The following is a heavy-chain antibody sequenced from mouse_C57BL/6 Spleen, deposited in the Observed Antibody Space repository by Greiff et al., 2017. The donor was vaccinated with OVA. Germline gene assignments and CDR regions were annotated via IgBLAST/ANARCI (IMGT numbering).Heavy chain of an antibody. J-gene: IGHJ2*01. CDR3: ARDAITTYYFDY. CDR1: GYTFTSYT. CDR2: INPSSGYT. D-gene: IGHD1-1*01. Sequence: QVQLQQSGAELARPGASVKMSCKASGYTFTSYTMHWVKQRPGQGLEWIGYINPSSGYTKYNQKFKDKATLTADKSSSTAYMQLSSLTSEDSAVYYCARDAITTYYFDYWGQGTTLTGSS. V-gene: IGHV1-4*01.